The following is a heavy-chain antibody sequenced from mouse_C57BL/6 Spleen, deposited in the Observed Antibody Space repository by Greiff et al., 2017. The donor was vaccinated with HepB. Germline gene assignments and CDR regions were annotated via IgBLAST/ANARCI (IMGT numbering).Heavy chain of an antibody. V-gene: IGHV1-55*01. D-gene: IGHD1-1*01. CDR1: GYTFTSYW. CDR2: IYPGSGST. Sequence: VQLQQPGAELVKPGASAKMSCKASGYTFTSYWITWVKQRPGQGLEWIGDIYPGSGSTNYNEKFKSKATLTVDTSSSTAYMQLSSLTSEDSAVYYCARWGGSSYDAMDYWGQGTSVTVSS. J-gene: IGHJ4*01. CDR3: ARWGGSSYDAMDY.